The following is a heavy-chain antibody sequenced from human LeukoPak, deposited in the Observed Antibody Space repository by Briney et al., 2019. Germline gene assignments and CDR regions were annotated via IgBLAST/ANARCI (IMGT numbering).Heavy chain of an antibody. V-gene: IGHV3-48*03. CDR2: ISSSGSTI. CDR1: GFTFSSYE. CDR3: ARDRRWFGELVGAVYYYMDV. J-gene: IGHJ6*03. Sequence: GGSLRLSCAASGFTFSSYEINWVRQAPGKGLEWVSYISSSGSTIFYADSVRGRFTISRDNAKNSLYLPMKSLRAEDTAVYYCARDRRWFGELVGAVYYYMDVWGKGTTVTISS. D-gene: IGHD3-10*01.